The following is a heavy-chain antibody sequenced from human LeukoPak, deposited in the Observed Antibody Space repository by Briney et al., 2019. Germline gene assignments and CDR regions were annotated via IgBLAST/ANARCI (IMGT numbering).Heavy chain of an antibody. CDR2: ISTSSSYT. CDR3: ARSVSYSLDY. D-gene: IGHD1-26*01. J-gene: IGHJ4*02. Sequence: PGRSLRLSCAASGFTFSGYYMSWIRQAPGKGLEWVSYISTSSSYTNYADSVKGRFTISRDNAKNSLYLQMNSLRAEDTAVYYCARSVSYSLDYWGQGTLVTVSS. V-gene: IGHV3-11*06. CDR1: GFTFSGYY.